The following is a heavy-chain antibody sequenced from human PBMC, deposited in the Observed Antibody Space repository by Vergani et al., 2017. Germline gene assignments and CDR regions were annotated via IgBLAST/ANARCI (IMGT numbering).Heavy chain of an antibody. V-gene: IGHV4-31*03. J-gene: IGHJ5*02. D-gene: IGHD3-22*01. CDR3: ARGPAYYYDSSGYYHNWFDP. CDR2: INHSGST. Sequence: QVQLQESGPGLVKPSQTLSLTCTVSGGSISSGGYYWSWIRQPPGKGLEWIGEINHSGSTNYNPSLKSRVTISVDTSKNQFSLKLSSVTAADTAVYYCARGPAYYYDSSGYYHNWFDPWGQGTLVTVSS. CDR1: GGSISSGGYY.